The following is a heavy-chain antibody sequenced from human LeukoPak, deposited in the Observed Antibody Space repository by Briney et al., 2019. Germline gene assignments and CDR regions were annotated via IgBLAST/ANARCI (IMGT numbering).Heavy chain of an antibody. CDR2: VNPKSGGT. J-gene: IGHJ6*03. CDR3: ARDCGFITYYYNYMDV. Sequence: ASVKVSCKASGYTFTDYYIQWVRHVPGQEPEWMGWVNPKSGGTNYAQKFQGRVTVTRDTSMNTAYMELRRLEAGDTAVYYCARDCGFITYYYNYMDVWGKGATVTVSS. CDR1: GYTFTDYY. D-gene: IGHD3-22*01. V-gene: IGHV1-2*02.